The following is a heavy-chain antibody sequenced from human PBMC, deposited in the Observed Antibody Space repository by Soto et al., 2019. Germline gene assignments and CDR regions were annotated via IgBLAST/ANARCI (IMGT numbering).Heavy chain of an antibody. CDR1: GFTFSNAW. CDR3: TTLYQGISN. CDR2: IKSKTDAETT. Sequence: VQLVESGGGFVKPGGSLRLSCAASGFTFSNAWMSWVRQTPGKGLEWVGRIKSKTDAETTDYAAPVKGRFTISRDDSKNALYLQMNSLKTEDTAVYYCTTLYQGISNWGQGTLVTVSS. J-gene: IGHJ4*02. V-gene: IGHV3-15*01. D-gene: IGHD1-20*01.